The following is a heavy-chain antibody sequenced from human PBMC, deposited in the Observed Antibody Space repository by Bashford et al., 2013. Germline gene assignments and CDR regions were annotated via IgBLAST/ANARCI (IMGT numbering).Heavy chain of an antibody. CDR3: AKSELSRFDP. J-gene: IGHJ5*02. Sequence: SETLSLTCAVYGGSFSSYYWSWIRQPAGRGLEWIGRFYVSGSSDSTNYNPSSRLESPCQSTRPRISSPWSLDSVTAADTAVYYCAKSELSRFDPWGQGTLVTVSS. CDR2: FYVSGSSDST. V-gene: IGHV4-59*10. CDR1: GGSFSSYY.